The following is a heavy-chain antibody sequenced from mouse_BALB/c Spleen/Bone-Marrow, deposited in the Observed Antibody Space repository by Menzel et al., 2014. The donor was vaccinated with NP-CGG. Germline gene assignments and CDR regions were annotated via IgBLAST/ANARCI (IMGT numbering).Heavy chain of an antibody. Sequence: LQQPGGGLVKSGGSLKLSCAASGFTFNSYGMSWVRQTPEKRLEWVATISCGGSYTFYPDSVKGRFTISRDNAKNNLYLQLSSLRSEDTALYYCARHAYYDQTEVSFVYWGQGTLVTVS. CDR2: ISCGGSYT. J-gene: IGHJ3*01. CDR3: ARHAYYDQTEVSFVY. D-gene: IGHD2-4*01. V-gene: IGHV5-9-2*01. CDR1: GFTFNSYG.